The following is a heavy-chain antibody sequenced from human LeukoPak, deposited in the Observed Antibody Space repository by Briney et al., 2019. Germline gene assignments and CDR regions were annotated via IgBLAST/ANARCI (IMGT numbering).Heavy chain of an antibody. CDR3: AGEIAARPYYYYGMDV. CDR1: GGSFSGYY. CDR2: IYYSGST. D-gene: IGHD6-6*01. J-gene: IGHJ6*02. Sequence: SETLSLTCAVYGGSFSGYYWSWIRQPPGKGLEWIGYIYYSGSTNYNPSLKSRVTISVDTSKNQFSLKLSSVTAADTAVYYCAGEIAARPYYYYGMDVWGQGTTVTVSS. V-gene: IGHV4-59*01.